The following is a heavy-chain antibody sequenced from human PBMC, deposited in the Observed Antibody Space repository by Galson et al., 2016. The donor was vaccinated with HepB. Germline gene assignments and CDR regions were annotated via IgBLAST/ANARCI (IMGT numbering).Heavy chain of an antibody. D-gene: IGHD6-13*01. J-gene: IGHJ6*02. CDR3: ARGGAAASTDYYYGMDV. Sequence: QSGAAVKKPGESLRISCKGSGYSFTSYWISWVRQMPGKGLEWMGRIDPSDSYTNYSPSFQGHVTISADKSISTAYLQWSSLKASDTAVYYCARGGAAASTDYYYGMDVWGQGTTVTVSS. CDR1: GYSFTSYW. V-gene: IGHV5-10-1*01. CDR2: IDPSDSYT.